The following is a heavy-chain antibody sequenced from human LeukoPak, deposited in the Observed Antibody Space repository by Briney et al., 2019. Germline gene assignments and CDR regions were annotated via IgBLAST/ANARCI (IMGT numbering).Heavy chain of an antibody. Sequence: SETLPLTCAVYGGSFSGYYWSWIRQPPGKGLEWIGEINHSGSTNYNPSLKSRVTISVDTSKNQFSLKLSSVAAADTAVYYCARQAISGYDPPPFDSWGQGTLVTVSS. D-gene: IGHD5-12*01. J-gene: IGHJ4*02. CDR1: GGSFSGYY. CDR3: ARQAISGYDPPPFDS. CDR2: INHSGST. V-gene: IGHV4-34*01.